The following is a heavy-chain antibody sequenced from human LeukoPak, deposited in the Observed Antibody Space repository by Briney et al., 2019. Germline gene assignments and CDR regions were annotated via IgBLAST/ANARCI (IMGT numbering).Heavy chain of an antibody. J-gene: IGHJ4*02. Sequence: ASVKVSCKASGYTFTSYYMHWVRQAPGQGLEWMGIINHSGGSTSYAQKFQGRVTMTRDTSTSTVYMELSSLGSEDTAVYYCARTSMVRGVISPNFDYWGQGTLVTV. CDR3: ARTSMVRGVISPNFDY. CDR2: INHSGGST. CDR1: GYTFTSYY. V-gene: IGHV1-46*01. D-gene: IGHD3-10*01.